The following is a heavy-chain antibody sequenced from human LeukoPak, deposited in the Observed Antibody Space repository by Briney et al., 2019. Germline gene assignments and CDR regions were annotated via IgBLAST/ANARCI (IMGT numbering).Heavy chain of an antibody. Sequence: SETLSLTCTVSDGSISSGSYYWSWIRQPAGKGLEWIGRIYTSGSTNYNPSLKSRVTISVDTSKNQFSLKLSSVTAADTAVYYCARVGYYDSSGYYWDWGQGTLVTVSS. J-gene: IGHJ4*02. D-gene: IGHD3-22*01. V-gene: IGHV4-61*02. CDR3: ARVGYYDSSGYYWD. CDR2: IYTSGST. CDR1: DGSISSGSYY.